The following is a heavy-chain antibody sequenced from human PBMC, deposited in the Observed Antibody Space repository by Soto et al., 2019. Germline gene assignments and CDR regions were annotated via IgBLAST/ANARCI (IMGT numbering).Heavy chain of an antibody. J-gene: IGHJ3*02. CDR2: IYYSGST. CDR1: GGSISSYY. V-gene: IGHV4-59*01. CDR3: ARGYCSSTSCPDAFDI. D-gene: IGHD2-2*01. Sequence: SETLCLTCTVSGGSISSYYWSWIRQPPGKGLEWIGYIYYSGSTNYNPSLKSRVTISVDTSKNQFSLKLSSVTAADTAVYYCARGYCSSTSCPDAFDIWGQGTMVTVSS.